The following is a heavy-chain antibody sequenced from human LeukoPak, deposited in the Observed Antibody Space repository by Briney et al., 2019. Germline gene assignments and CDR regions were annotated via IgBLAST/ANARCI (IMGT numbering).Heavy chain of an antibody. D-gene: IGHD2-2*01. CDR1: GYSFTSYW. V-gene: IGHV5-51*01. CDR2: IYPGDSDT. CDR3: ARLEDQLLPNWFDP. Sequence: GESLKISCKGSGYSFTSYWIGWVRPMPGKGLEWMGIIYPGDSDTRYSPSFQGQVTISADKSISTAYLQWSSLKASDTAMYYGARLEDQLLPNWFDPWGQGTLVTVSS. J-gene: IGHJ5*02.